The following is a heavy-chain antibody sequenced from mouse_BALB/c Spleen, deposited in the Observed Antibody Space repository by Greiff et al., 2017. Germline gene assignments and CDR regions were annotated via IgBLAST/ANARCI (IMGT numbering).Heavy chain of an antibody. J-gene: IGHJ2*01. Sequence: DVKLQESGGGLVQPGGSMKLSCVASGFTFSNYWMNWVRQSPEKGLEWVAEIRLKSNNYATHYAESVKGRFTISRDDSKSSVYLQMNNLRAEDTGIYYCTRRDYGNYFDYWGQGTTLTVSS. CDR2: IRLKSNNYAT. D-gene: IGHD2-1*01. CDR3: TRRDYGNYFDY. CDR1: GFTFSNYW. V-gene: IGHV6-6*02.